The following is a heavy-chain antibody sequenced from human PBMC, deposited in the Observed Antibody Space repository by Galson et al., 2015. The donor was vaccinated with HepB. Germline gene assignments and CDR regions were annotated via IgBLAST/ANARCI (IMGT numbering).Heavy chain of an antibody. V-gene: IGHV3-23*01. Sequence: SLRLSCAASGFGFTRYAMTWVRQAPGKGLEWVSSITSSGGTSYYTDSVKGRFTVSRDNSKNTLLLQLNSLRAEDTAMYFCAKDGIMVANNPYHFHYWGQGTLVTVSS. CDR2: ITSSGGTS. J-gene: IGHJ4*02. CDR1: GFGFTRYA. CDR3: AKDGIMVANNPYHFHY. D-gene: IGHD2-15*01.